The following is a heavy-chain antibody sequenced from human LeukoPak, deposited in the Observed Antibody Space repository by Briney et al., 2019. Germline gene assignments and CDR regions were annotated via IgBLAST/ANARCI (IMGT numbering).Heavy chain of an antibody. V-gene: IGHV4-30-2*01. CDR1: GGSISSGGYP. Sequence: SETLSLTCAVSGGSISSGGYPWSWIRQPPGKGLEWIGYIYHSGSTYYNPSLKSRVTISVDRSKNRFSLKLSSVTAADTAVYYCARGEGEAGLVRGAFDIWGQGTMVTVSS. D-gene: IGHD3/OR15-3a*01. CDR2: IYHSGST. CDR3: ARGEGEAGLVRGAFDI. J-gene: IGHJ3*02.